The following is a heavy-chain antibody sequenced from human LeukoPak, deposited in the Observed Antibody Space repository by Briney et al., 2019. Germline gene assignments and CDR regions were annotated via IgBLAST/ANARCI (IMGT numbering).Heavy chain of an antibody. V-gene: IGHV4-39*01. CDR2: IYYSGST. J-gene: IGHJ6*02. CDR1: GGSISSSSYY. Sequence: SETLSLTCTVSGGSISSSSYYWGWIRQPPGKGLEWIGSIYYSGSTYYNPSLKSRVTISVDTSKNQFSLKLSSVTAADTAVYYCARRPTYSSSWYAQPYYYYYGMDVWGQGTTVTVSS. D-gene: IGHD6-13*01. CDR3: ARRPTYSSSWYAQPYYYYYGMDV.